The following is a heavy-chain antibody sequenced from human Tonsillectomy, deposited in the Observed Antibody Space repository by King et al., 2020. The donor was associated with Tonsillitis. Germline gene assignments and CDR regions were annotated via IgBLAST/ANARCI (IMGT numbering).Heavy chain of an antibody. CDR1: GGSISSYY. Sequence: QLQESGPGLVKPSETLSLTCTVSGGSISSYYWSWIRQPPGKGLELIGYIYYSGSTNYNPSLKSRVTISVDTSKNQFSLKLSSVTAADTAVYYCARSGHYDFWSGYYNWFDPWGQXTLVTVSS. V-gene: IGHV4-59*01. CDR2: IYYSGST. CDR3: ARSGHYDFWSGYYNWFDP. D-gene: IGHD3-3*01. J-gene: IGHJ5*02.